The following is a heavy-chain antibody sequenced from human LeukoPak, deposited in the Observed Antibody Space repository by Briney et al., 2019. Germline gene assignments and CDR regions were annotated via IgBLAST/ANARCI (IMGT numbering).Heavy chain of an antibody. Sequence: PGGSLRLSCAASGFTFSNYSMNWVRQAPGKGLEWVSYISSSSSTIYYADSVKGRFTISRDNAKNSLYLQMNSLRAEDTAVYYCARDAYEEWLTRGYNWFDPWGQGTLVTVSS. CDR2: ISSSSSTI. D-gene: IGHD3-16*01. J-gene: IGHJ5*02. CDR1: GFTFSNYS. CDR3: ARDAYEEWLTRGYNWFDP. V-gene: IGHV3-48*01.